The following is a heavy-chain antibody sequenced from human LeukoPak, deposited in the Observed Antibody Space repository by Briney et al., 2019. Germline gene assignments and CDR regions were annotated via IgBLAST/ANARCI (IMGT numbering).Heavy chain of an antibody. CDR3: ARGYCSGGSCHPNFYYYYYYMDV. Sequence: GGSLRLSCAASGFTFSSYAMHWVRQAPGKGLEWVAVISYDGSNKYYADSVKGRFTISRDDSKNTLYLQMNSLRAEDTAVYYCARGYCSGGSCHPNFYYYYYYMDVWGKGTTVTVSS. V-gene: IGHV3-30*04. CDR2: ISYDGSNK. D-gene: IGHD2-15*01. CDR1: GFTFSSYA. J-gene: IGHJ6*03.